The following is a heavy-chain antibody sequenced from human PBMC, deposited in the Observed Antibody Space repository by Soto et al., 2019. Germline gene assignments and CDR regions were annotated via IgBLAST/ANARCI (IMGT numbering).Heavy chain of an antibody. V-gene: IGHV3-23*01. CDR3: AKDPTPMAGGY. Sequence: PGGSLRLSCAASGFSFTSYAMRWVSHAPGKGLEWDSAMSGSGGSTYYADSGKGRFTISRDNSKNTLYLQMNSLRAEDTAVYYCAKDPTPMAGGYWGEGTLVTVSS. CDR1: GFSFTSYA. J-gene: IGHJ4*02. CDR2: MSGSGGST. D-gene: IGHD5-18*01.